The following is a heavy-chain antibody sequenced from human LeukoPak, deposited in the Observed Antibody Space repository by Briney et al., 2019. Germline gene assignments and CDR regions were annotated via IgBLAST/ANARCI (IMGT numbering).Heavy chain of an antibody. D-gene: IGHD6-6*01. CDR3: ARDGQLGGYFDY. Sequence: GGSLRLSCAASGFIFINAWMSWVRQAPGKGLEWVSYISSSGSTIYYADSVKGRFTISRDNAKNSLYLQMNSLRAEDTAVYYCARDGQLGGYFDYWGQGTLVTVSS. J-gene: IGHJ4*02. CDR2: ISSSGSTI. CDR1: GFIFINAW. V-gene: IGHV3-11*04.